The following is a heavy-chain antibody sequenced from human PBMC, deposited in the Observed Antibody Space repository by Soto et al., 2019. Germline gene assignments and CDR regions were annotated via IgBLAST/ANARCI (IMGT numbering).Heavy chain of an antibody. Sequence: SVKVSCKASGGTFSSYAISWVRQAPGQGLEWMGGIIPIFGTANYAQKFQGRVTITADESTSTDYMELSSLRSEDTAVYYCARDGGSTSCYFDYLAQGTLVNVSS. D-gene: IGHD2-2*01. CDR2: IIPIFGTA. CDR3: ARDGGSTSCYFDY. V-gene: IGHV1-69*13. CDR1: GGTFSSYA. J-gene: IGHJ4*02.